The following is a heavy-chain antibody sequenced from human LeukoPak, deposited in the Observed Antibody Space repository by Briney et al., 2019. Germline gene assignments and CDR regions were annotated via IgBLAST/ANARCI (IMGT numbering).Heavy chain of an antibody. CDR1: GGSFSGYY. D-gene: IGHD1-26*01. CDR2: INHSGST. CDR3: ARDSRALLGKRDAFDI. J-gene: IGHJ3*02. V-gene: IGHV4-34*01. Sequence: PSETLSLTCAVYGGSFSGYYWSWIRQPPGKGLEWIGEINHSGSTNYNPSLKSRVTISVDTSKNQFSLKLSSVTAADTAVYYCARDSRALLGKRDAFDIWGQGTMVTVSS.